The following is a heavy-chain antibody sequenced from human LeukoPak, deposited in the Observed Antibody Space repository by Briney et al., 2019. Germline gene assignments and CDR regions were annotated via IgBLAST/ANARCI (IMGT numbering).Heavy chain of an antibody. V-gene: IGHV3-11*06. D-gene: IGHD3-10*01. CDR3: ARGEFDFDY. Sequence: GGSLRLSCAASGFTFSDYYMSWIRQAPGKGLEWVSYISSSSSYTNYADSVKGRFTFSRDNAKNSLYLQMNSLRAEDTAVYYCARGEFDFDYWGQGTLVTVSS. CDR2: ISSSSSYT. J-gene: IGHJ4*02. CDR1: GFTFSDYY.